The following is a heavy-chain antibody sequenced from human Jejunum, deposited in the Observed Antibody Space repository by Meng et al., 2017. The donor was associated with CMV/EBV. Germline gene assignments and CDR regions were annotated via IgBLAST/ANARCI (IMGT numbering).Heavy chain of an antibody. V-gene: IGHV1-46*01. J-gene: IGHJ3*02. CDR2: ISPSSGST. CDR3: ASHDPYSASGGAFHI. Sequence: TFTTHLMHWVRQAPGQGLEWMGIISPSSGSTSYAQKFQGRFTMTRDTSTSTVYMELSSLRSEDTAVYYCASHDPYSASGGAFHIWGQGTVVTVSS. CDR1: TFTTHL. D-gene: IGHD1-26*01.